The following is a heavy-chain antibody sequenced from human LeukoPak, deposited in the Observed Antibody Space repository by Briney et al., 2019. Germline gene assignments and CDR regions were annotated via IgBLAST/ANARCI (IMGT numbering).Heavy chain of an antibody. Sequence: SETLSLTCTVSGGSIGSYFWSWIRQPPGKGLEGIGYVYYSGSTNYNPSLKSRVAISVDTSKNQFSLKLNSVTAADTAVYYCARGPSAYPYFDYWGQGTLVTVSS. V-gene: IGHV4-59*01. CDR1: GGSIGSYF. J-gene: IGHJ4*02. CDR3: ARGPSAYPYFDY. D-gene: IGHD3-3*01. CDR2: VYYSGST.